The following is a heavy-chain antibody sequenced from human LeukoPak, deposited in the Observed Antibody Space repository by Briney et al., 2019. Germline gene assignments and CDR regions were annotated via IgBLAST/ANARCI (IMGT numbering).Heavy chain of an antibody. Sequence: ASVKVSCKASGYTFTSYAMNWVRQAPGQGLEWMGWINTNTGNPTYAQGFTGRFVFSLDTSVSTAYLQISSLKAEDTAVYYCARGDGLGLVASSGAFDIWGQGTMVTVSS. V-gene: IGHV7-4-1*02. CDR3: ARGDGLGLVASSGAFDI. CDR1: GYTFTSYA. CDR2: INTNTGNP. D-gene: IGHD3/OR15-3a*01. J-gene: IGHJ3*02.